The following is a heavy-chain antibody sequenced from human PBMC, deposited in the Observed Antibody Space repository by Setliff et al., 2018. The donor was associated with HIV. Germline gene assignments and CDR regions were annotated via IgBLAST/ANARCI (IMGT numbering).Heavy chain of an antibody. D-gene: IGHD3-22*01. CDR3: ASASRDSSGYLDDAFDI. V-gene: IGHV1-46*01. Sequence: ASVKVSCKASGYTFTSYYMHWVRQAPGQGLEWMGIINPSGCSTSYAQKFQGRVTMHRDTSTSTVYMELSSLRSEDTAVYFCASASRDSSGYLDDAFDIWGQGTMVTVSS. CDR2: INPSGCST. CDR1: GYTFTSYY. J-gene: IGHJ3*02.